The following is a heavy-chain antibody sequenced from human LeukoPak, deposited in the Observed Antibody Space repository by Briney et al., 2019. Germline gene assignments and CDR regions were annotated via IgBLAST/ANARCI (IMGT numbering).Heavy chain of an antibody. V-gene: IGHV3-23*01. J-gene: IGHJ4*02. Sequence: GGSLRLSCSAPGFAFGGFAMGWVRQAPGKGLEWVSSISGSGGNTYYADSVEGRFTVSRDNSKNTLYLQMNSLRAEDTALYYCARGRGGDYVPSRFDYWGQGTLVTVSS. CDR2: ISGSGGNT. CDR3: ARGRGGDYVPSRFDY. D-gene: IGHD4-17*01. CDR1: GFAFGGFA.